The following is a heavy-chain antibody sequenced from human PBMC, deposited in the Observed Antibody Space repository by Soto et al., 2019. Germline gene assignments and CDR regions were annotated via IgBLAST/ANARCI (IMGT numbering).Heavy chain of an antibody. CDR2: IYYSGST. CDR1: GGSISSYY. J-gene: IGHJ6*02. Sequence: SETLSLTCTVSGGSISSYYWSWIRQPPGKGLEWIGYIYYSGSTNYNPSLKSRVTISVDTSKNQFSLKLSSVTAADTAVYYCARVSYGSGSLSTYYYYGMDVWGQGTTVTV. CDR3: ARVSYGSGSLSTYYYYGMDV. V-gene: IGHV4-59*01. D-gene: IGHD3-10*01.